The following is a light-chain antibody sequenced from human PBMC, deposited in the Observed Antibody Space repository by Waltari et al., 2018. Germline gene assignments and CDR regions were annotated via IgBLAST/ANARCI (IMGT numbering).Light chain of an antibody. V-gene: IGKV3-15*01. Sequence: EIVMTQSPVTLSVSLGERATLSCRASQSVSSDLAWYQQKPGQAPRPLIYDASTRAAGLAARFSASGSGTEFTLTISSLQSEDFAVYYCQQYKYWPPLTFGGGTKVEIK. CDR1: QSVSSD. CDR3: QQYKYWPPLT. J-gene: IGKJ4*01. CDR2: DAS.